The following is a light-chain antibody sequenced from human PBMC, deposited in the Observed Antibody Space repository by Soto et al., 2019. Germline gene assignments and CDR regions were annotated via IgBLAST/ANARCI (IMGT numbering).Light chain of an antibody. V-gene: IGKV1-12*01. CDR2: AAS. J-gene: IGKJ2*01. Sequence: DIQMTQSXSXVSASVGDRVIITCRATRDISKWVAWYQQKPGRAPSLLIYAASNLQSGVPSRFSGSGSGTDFTLTISGLQPDDFATYYCQQSHTFPYTFGQGTKLEI. CDR1: RDISKW. CDR3: QQSHTFPYT.